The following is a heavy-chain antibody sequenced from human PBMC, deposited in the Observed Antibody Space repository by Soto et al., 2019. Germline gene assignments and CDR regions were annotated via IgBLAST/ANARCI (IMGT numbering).Heavy chain of an antibody. D-gene: IGHD1-7*01. CDR1: GGSINTFY. CDR2: IFSSGST. J-gene: IGHJ5*01. Sequence: SETLSLTCTVSGGSINTFYWSWVRQPAGKGLEWIGRIFSSGSTSFNPSLESRVAMSVDTSKNHFSLNLSSVTAADTAIYYCARGGDTTNWYSDSWGQGTLVTVSS. V-gene: IGHV4-4*07. CDR3: ARGGDTTNWYSDS.